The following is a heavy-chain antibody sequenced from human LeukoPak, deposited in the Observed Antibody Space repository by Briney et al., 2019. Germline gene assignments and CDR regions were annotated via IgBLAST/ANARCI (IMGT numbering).Heavy chain of an antibody. Sequence: SATLSLTCTVSGGSISSYYWCGMRRPPGKGLEWIGYIYYSGSTNYNPSLNSRVTISVDTSKNQFSLTLSSVTAADTAVYYCARRRGLGGIDYWGQGTLVTVSS. V-gene: IGHV4-59*12. CDR2: IYYSGST. CDR1: GGSISSYY. CDR3: ARRRGLGGIDY. J-gene: IGHJ4*02. D-gene: IGHD3-16*01.